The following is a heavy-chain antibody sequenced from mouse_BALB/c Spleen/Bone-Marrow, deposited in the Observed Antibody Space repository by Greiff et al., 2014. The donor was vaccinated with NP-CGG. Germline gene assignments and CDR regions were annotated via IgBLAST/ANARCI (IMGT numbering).Heavy chain of an antibody. Sequence: VQLQQSGTVLARPGASVKMSCKASGSTFTSYWMHWVKQRPGKGLEWIGAIYLGNNDSRYNQRFNDRAKLTAVTSTNAALKELSRLTYETATDYYAAGYGNYFFDYWGQGTTLTVSS. CDR3: AGYGNYFFDY. D-gene: IGHD2-1*01. J-gene: IGHJ2*01. CDR2: IYLGNNDS. CDR1: GSTFTSYW. V-gene: IGHV1-5*01.